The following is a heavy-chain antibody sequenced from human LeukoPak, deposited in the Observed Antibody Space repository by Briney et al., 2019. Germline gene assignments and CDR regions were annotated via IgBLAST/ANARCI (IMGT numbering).Heavy chain of an antibody. CDR2: ITSTRSDI. CDR1: GLIVSSNH. D-gene: IGHD5-12*01. J-gene: IGHJ5*02. Sequence: GGSLRLSCAVSGLIVSSNHVNWVRQAPGKGLEWVSSITSTRSDIYYADSVKGRFTNSRDNARNSLFLQMNSLRAEDTAVYYCARVLVATTLASENWLDPWGQGTLVTVSS. V-gene: IGHV3-21*01. CDR3: ARVLVATTLASENWLDP.